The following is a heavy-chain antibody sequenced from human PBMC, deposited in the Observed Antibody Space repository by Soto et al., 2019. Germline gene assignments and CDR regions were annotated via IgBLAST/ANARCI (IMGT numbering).Heavy chain of an antibody. Sequence: QVQLVESGGGVVQPGRSLRLSCAASGFTFSSYAMHWVRQAPGKGLEWVAVISYDGSNKYYGDSVKGRFTISRDNSKNTLYRQMNRLRAEDTAGYYCARDRDNWGIYYYYGMDVWGQGTTVTVSS. V-gene: IGHV3-30-3*01. CDR1: GFTFSSYA. CDR2: ISYDGSNK. J-gene: IGHJ6*02. D-gene: IGHD7-27*01. CDR3: ARDRDNWGIYYYYGMDV.